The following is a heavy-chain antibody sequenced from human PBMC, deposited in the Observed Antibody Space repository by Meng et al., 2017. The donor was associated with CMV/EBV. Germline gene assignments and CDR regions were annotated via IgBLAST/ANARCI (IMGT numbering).Heavy chain of an antibody. D-gene: IGHD2-2*01. CDR1: GFTFSSYA. V-gene: IGHV3-30-3*01. Sequence: GESLKISCAASGFTFSSYAMHWVRQAPGKGLEWVAVISYDGSNKYYADSVKGRFTISRDNSKNTLYLQMNSLRAEDTAVYYCARIGGYCSSTSCVCMDVWGQGTTVTVSS. J-gene: IGHJ6*02. CDR2: ISYDGSNK. CDR3: ARIGGYCSSTSCVCMDV.